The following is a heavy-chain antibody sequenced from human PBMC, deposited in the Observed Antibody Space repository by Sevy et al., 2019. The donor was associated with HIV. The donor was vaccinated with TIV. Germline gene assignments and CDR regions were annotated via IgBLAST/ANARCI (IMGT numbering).Heavy chain of an antibody. V-gene: IGHV1-46*01. J-gene: IGHJ4*02. CDR1: GDTFTNNY. Sequence: ASVKVSCKASGDTFTNNYIHWVRQAPGQGLEWMGMVDPSAGNTTYAEKFQGRVTMTRDTSTSILYMDLSSLGSEDTAVYYCVRADPDQHFDSWGQGPLVTVSS. CDR2: VDPSAGNT. CDR3: VRADPDQHFDS.